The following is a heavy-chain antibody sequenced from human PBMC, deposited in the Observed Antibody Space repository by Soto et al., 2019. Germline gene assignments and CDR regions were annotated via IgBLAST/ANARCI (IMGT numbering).Heavy chain of an antibody. CDR3: AIAPGSGGMDV. CDR2: INAGNGNT. CDR1: GYTFTSYA. D-gene: IGHD3-10*01. J-gene: IGHJ6*02. Sequence: QVQLVQSGAEVKKPGASVKVSCKASGYTFTSYAIHWVRQAPGQWLEWMGWINAGNGNTKYSQKFQGRVTITRDTSASTAYMELSSLRYEDTAVYYCAIAPGSGGMDVWGQGTTVTVSS. V-gene: IGHV1-3*01.